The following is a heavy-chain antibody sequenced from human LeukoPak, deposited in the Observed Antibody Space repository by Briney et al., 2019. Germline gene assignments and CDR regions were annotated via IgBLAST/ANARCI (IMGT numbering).Heavy chain of an antibody. J-gene: IGHJ6*02. CDR3: ARPSNYYGSGSPYYYYGMDV. V-gene: IGHV1-69*01. Sequence: SVKVSCKASGGTFSSYAISWVRQAPGQGLEWMGGIIPIFGTANYAQKFQGRVTITADESTSTAYMELSSLRSEDTAVYYCARPSNYYGSGSPYYYYGMDVWGQGTTVTVSS. D-gene: IGHD3-10*01. CDR2: IIPIFGTA. CDR1: GGTFSSYA.